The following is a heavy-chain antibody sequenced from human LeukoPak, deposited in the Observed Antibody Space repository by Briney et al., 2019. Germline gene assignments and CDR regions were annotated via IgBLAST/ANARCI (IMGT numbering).Heavy chain of an antibody. CDR2: TSYDGSNK. V-gene: IGHV3-30*18. CDR3: AKTLPRTMVRGESSYYYYYGMDV. Sequence: GGSLRLSCAASGFTFSIYGMHWVRQAPGKGLEWVAVTSYDGSNKYYADSVKGRFTISRDNSKNTLYLQMNSLRAEDTAVYYCAKTLPRTMVRGESSYYYYYGMDVWGRGTTVTVSS. D-gene: IGHD3-10*01. CDR1: GFTFSIYG. J-gene: IGHJ6*02.